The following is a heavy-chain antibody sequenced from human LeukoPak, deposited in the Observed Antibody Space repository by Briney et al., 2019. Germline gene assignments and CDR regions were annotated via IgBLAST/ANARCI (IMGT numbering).Heavy chain of an antibody. CDR1: GFTFSSYA. D-gene: IGHD2-15*01. V-gene: IGHV3-23*01. J-gene: IGHJ5*02. CDR3: AKDIVVVVAATGSIDP. Sequence: GGSLRLSCAASGFTFSSYAMSWVRQAPGKGLEWVSAISGSGGSTYYADSVKGRFTISRDNSKSTLYLQMNSLRAEDTAVYYCAKDIVVVVAATGSIDPWGQGTLVTVSS. CDR2: ISGSGGST.